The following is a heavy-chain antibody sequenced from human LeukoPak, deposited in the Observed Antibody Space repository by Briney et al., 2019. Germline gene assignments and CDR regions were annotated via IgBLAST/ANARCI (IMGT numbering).Heavy chain of an antibody. CDR1: GSTFTAYF. V-gene: IGHV1-2*02. J-gene: IGHJ6*02. CDR2: IDPNSGAK. CDR3: AEDRGEKMDV. D-gene: IGHD3-10*01. Sequence: ASVKVSCKASGSTFTAYFVHWVRQAPGQGLEWMGCIDPNSGAKNSAQKFQGRVTMTSDTSISTAYMELNRLRFDDTAVYYCAEDRGEKMDVWGQGTTVIVSS.